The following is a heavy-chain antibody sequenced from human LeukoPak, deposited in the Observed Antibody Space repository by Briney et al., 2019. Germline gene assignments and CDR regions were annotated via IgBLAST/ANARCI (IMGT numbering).Heavy chain of an antibody. CDR1: GFTFSTFA. CDR3: ATYRQVLLPFES. V-gene: IGHV3-23*01. Sequence: GESLRLSCAASGFTFSTFAMIWVRQPPGKGLEWVSSIFPSGGEIHYADSVRGRFTISRDNSKSTLSLQMNSLRAEDTAIYYCATYRQVLLPFESWGQGTLVTVSS. J-gene: IGHJ4*02. D-gene: IGHD2-8*02. CDR2: IFPSGGEI.